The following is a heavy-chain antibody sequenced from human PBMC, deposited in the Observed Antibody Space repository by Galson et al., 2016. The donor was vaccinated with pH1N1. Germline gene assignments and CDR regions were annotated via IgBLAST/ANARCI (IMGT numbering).Heavy chain of an antibody. V-gene: IGHV2-70*11. J-gene: IGHJ6*02. D-gene: IGHD6-13*01. CDR1: GFSLSTSGMC. Sequence: PALVKPTQTLTLTCTFSGFSLSTSGMCVSWIRQPPGKALEWLARIAWDDDKYYGTSLQTRLTISKDTSKNQVVLTMTNMDPVDTATYYCARMLTPYSSSSWGMDVWGQGTTVTVSS. CDR2: IAWDDDK. CDR3: ARMLTPYSSSSWGMDV.